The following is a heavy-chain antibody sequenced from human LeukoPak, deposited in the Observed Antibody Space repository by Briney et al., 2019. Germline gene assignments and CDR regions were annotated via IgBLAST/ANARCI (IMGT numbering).Heavy chain of an antibody. CDR3: TRSNNLEAFDI. Sequence: SETLSLTCTVSGGSVSSGTYYWIWIRQPPGKGLEWIGYIYYSGSTNYNPSLKSRVTISVDTSKNQCFLKLSSVTTADTAVYYCTRSNNLEAFDIWGQGTMVTVSS. V-gene: IGHV4-61*01. J-gene: IGHJ3*02. CDR1: GGSVSSGTYY. D-gene: IGHD2/OR15-2a*01. CDR2: IYYSGST.